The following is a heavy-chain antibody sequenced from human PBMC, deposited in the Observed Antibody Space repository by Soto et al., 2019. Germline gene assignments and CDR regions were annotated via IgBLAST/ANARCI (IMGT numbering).Heavy chain of an antibody. D-gene: IGHD3-16*01. Sequence: GGCRRLPGVASGFTHSAYRMNWVRQARGKGLEWLSYISADRAYIYYANSVRGRFTISRDNPENSLYQQMDNLRGANTALYFCARQVYTLVTPMDFWGQGTLVTVSS. J-gene: IGHJ4*02. CDR3: ARQVYTLVTPMDF. V-gene: IGHV3-21*01. CDR2: ISADRAYI. CDR1: GFTHSAYR.